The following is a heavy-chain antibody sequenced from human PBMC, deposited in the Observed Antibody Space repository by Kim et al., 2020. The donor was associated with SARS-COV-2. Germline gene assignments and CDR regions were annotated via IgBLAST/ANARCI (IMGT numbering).Heavy chain of an antibody. D-gene: IGHD6-13*01. Sequence: GGSLRLSCAASGFTFSSYAMHWVRQAPGKGLEWVAVISYDGSNKYYADSVKGRFTISRDNSKNTLYLQMNSLRAEDTAVYYCARDSTSSSWYEEGDFDYWGQGTLVTVSS. CDR1: GFTFSSYA. CDR2: ISYDGSNK. CDR3: ARDSTSSSWYEEGDFDY. J-gene: IGHJ4*02. V-gene: IGHV3-30*04.